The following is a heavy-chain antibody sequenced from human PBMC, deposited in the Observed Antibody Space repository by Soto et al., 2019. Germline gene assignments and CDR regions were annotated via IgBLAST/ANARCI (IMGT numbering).Heavy chain of an antibody. V-gene: IGHV4-61*01. Sequence: SETLSLTCTVSGGSVSSGSYYWSWIRQPPGKGLEWIGYIYYSGSTNYNPSLKSRVTISVDTSKNQFSLKLSSVTAADTAVYYCARVTGYYDSSGYYYVLVGGGAFDTWGQGTMVTVSS. J-gene: IGHJ3*02. CDR3: ARVTGYYDSSGYYYVLVGGGAFDT. CDR1: GGSVSSGSYY. D-gene: IGHD3-22*01. CDR2: IYYSGST.